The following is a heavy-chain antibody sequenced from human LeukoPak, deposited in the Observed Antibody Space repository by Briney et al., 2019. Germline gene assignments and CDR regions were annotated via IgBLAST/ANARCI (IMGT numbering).Heavy chain of an antibody. V-gene: IGHV1-2*02. CDR1: GHTFTGYY. J-gene: IGHJ5*02. D-gene: IGHD3-10*01. CDR2: INPNSGGT. Sequence: ASVKVSCKASGHTFTGYYMHWVRQAPGQGLEWMGWINPNSGGTNYAQKFQGRVTMTRDTSISTAYMELSRLRSDDTAVYYCARDRVVRGVIIPRGFDPWGQGTLVTVSS. CDR3: ARDRVVRGVIIPRGFDP.